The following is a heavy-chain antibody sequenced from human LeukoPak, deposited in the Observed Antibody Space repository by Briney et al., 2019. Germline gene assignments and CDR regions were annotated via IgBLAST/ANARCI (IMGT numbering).Heavy chain of an antibody. CDR2: ISGSGGTT. CDR1: GFTFSTYA. Sequence: PGGSLRPSCAASGFTFSTYAMNWVRQAPGKGLEWVSAISGSGGTTYYADSVKGRFTISRDNSKNTLYLQMSSLRAEDTAVYYCAKDPYDSAGYYHDWWGQGTLVTVSS. J-gene: IGHJ4*02. V-gene: IGHV3-23*01. D-gene: IGHD3-22*01. CDR3: AKDPYDSAGYYHDW.